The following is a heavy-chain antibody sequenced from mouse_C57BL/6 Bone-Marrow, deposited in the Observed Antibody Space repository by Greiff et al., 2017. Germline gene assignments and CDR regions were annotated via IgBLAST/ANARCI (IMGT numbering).Heavy chain of an antibody. CDR2: LDPSDSYT. D-gene: IGHD2-3*01. V-gene: IGHV1-69*01. J-gene: IGHJ3*01. Sequence: QVQLQQPGAELVMPGASVKLSCKASGYTFTSYWMHWVKQRPGQGLEWIGELDPSDSYTNYNQKFKGKSTLTVDKSSSTAYMQLSSLTSEDSAVYYCAREGYDGYYWLAYWGQGTLVTVSA. CDR3: AREGYDGYYWLAY. CDR1: GYTFTSYW.